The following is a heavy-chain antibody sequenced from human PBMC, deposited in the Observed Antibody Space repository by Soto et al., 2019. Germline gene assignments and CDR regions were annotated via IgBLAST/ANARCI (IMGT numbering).Heavy chain of an antibody. V-gene: IGHV1-69*01. J-gene: IGHJ5*02. Sequence: QVQLVQSGAEVKQPGSSVKVSCKASGGVFSNYALTWVRQAPGQGPEWVGGLVPVFGTPNYAPKFQGRVTVTPHESNRTGYLELSTLTSAATAISYVAGVSHYLSTCYYFDTWGQRTLVIVSS. CDR2: LVPVFGTP. CDR3: AGVSHYLSTCYYFDT. CDR1: GGVFSNYA. D-gene: IGHD2-21*01.